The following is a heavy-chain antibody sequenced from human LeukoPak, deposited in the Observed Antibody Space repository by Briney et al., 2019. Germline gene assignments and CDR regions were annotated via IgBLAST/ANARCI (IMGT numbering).Heavy chain of an antibody. D-gene: IGHD3-9*01. CDR2: IYYSGST. CDR3: ARHSEGKLRYFDCLLYLDY. J-gene: IGHJ4*02. Sequence: SETLSLTCTVSGGSIRRYYWSWIRQPPGKGLEWIGYIYYSGSTNYNPSPKSRVTISVDTSKNQFSLKLSSVTAADTAVYYCARHSEGKLRYFDCLLYLDYWGQGTLVTVSS. CDR1: GGSIRRYY. V-gene: IGHV4-59*08.